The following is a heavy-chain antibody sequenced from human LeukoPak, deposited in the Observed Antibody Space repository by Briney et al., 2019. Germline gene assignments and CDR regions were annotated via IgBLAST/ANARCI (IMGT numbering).Heavy chain of an antibody. CDR3: AREWSGSYYSRSFDY. Sequence: GGSLRLSCAASGFTFSSYWMHWVRQAPGKGLVWVSRINSDGSSTSYADSVKGRFTISRENAKNTLYLQMNSLRAEDTAVYYCAREWSGSYYSRSFDYWGQGTLVTVSS. CDR1: GFTFSSYW. J-gene: IGHJ4*02. D-gene: IGHD1-26*01. V-gene: IGHV3-74*01. CDR2: INSDGSST.